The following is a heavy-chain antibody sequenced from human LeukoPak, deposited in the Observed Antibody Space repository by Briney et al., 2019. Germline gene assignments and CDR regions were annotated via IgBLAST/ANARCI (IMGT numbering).Heavy chain of an antibody. CDR3: ARIGYSSSSLDF. J-gene: IGHJ4*02. CDR2: INQDGSLK. D-gene: IGHD6-6*01. Sequence: PGGSLRLSCAASGFTFSNYWMTWVRQAPGKGLEWVANINQDGSLKYHADSVKGRFTVSRDNAEMSLYLQMDSLRVEDTALYFCARIGYSSSSLDFWGRGTLVTVSS. CDR1: GFTFSNYW. V-gene: IGHV3-7*01.